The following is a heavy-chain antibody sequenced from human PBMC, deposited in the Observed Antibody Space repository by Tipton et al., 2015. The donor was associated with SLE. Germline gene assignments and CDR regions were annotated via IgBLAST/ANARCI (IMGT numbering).Heavy chain of an antibody. J-gene: IGHJ3*02. D-gene: IGHD6-19*01. CDR1: GGSISNNYW. CDR2: IYHTGRT. Sequence: TLSLTCAVSGGSISNNYWWSWVRQPPGKGLEWIGEIYHTGRTNYNPSLKSRITVSVDKPKNQFSLKLSSVTAADTAVYYCASRGRMIAVAVRHAFDIWGQGTMVAVSS. V-gene: IGHV4-4*02. CDR3: ASRGRMIAVAVRHAFDI.